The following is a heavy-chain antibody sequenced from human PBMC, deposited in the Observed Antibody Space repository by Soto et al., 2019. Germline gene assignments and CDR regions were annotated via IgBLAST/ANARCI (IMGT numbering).Heavy chain of an antibody. V-gene: IGHV1-69*01. Sequence: QVQLVQSGAEVKKPGSSVKVSCKASGGTFSSYAISWVRQAPGQGLEWMGGIIPIFGTANYAQKFQGRVTITADESTSTADMELSSLRSEDTAVYYCASPSHSSGYYYEGGPYDYWGQGTLVTVSS. J-gene: IGHJ4*02. D-gene: IGHD3-22*01. CDR2: IIPIFGTA. CDR3: ASPSHSSGYYYEGGPYDY. CDR1: GGTFSSYA.